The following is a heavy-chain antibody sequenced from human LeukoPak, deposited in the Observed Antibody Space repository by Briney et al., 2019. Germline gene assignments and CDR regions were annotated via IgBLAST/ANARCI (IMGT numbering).Heavy chain of an antibody. V-gene: IGHV4-59*01. J-gene: IGHJ4*02. D-gene: IGHD5-12*01. Sequence: SETLSLTCAVSGGSISSYYWSWIRQPPGKGLEWIGYIYYSGSTNYNPSLKSRVTISVDTSKNQFSLKLSSVTAADTAVYYCARSGGWLRFRYFDYWGQGTLVTVSS. CDR3: ARSGGWLRFRYFDY. CDR2: IYYSGST. CDR1: GGSISSYY.